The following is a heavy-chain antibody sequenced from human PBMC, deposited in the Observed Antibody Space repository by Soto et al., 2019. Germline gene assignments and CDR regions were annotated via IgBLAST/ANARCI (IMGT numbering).Heavy chain of an antibody. Sequence: SSVEAACKAPGHNLIFYLIHCMQHAPGQRPEWIGWMISNTVVTMYAEKSQGMVTMTRDGSISVVYLELSGLTSDPTPAYYCARDTPPLHSQSFGHWGQGALVTVSS. CDR2: MISNTVVT. V-gene: IGHV1-2*02. CDR3: ARDTPPLHSQSFGH. CDR1: GHNLIFYL. J-gene: IGHJ4*02. D-gene: IGHD2-15*01.